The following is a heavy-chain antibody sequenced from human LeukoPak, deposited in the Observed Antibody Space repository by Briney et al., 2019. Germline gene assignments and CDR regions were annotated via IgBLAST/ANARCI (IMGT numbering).Heavy chain of an antibody. CDR2: IYTSGST. Sequence: SETLSLTCTVSGGSISSYYWSWIRQPAGKGLEWIGRIYTSGSTNYNPSLKSRVTISVDTSKNQFSLKLSSVTAADTAVYYCARDPVGAKVNYFDNWGQGTLVTVSS. V-gene: IGHV4-4*07. J-gene: IGHJ4*02. CDR1: GGSISSYY. CDR3: ARDPVGAKVNYFDN. D-gene: IGHD1-26*01.